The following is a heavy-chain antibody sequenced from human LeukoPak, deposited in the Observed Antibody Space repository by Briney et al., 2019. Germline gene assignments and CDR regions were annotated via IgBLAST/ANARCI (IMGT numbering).Heavy chain of an antibody. CDR2: INPSGGT. D-gene: IGHD6-19*01. V-gene: IGHV1-46*01. Sequence: KPGGSLRLSCAASGFTFSSYGMHWVRQAPGQGLEWMGIINPSGGTTYAEKFQGRVTVTRDTSTNTVYMELRSLRSEDTAIYYCARDSLPTAIAMAGGNWFDPWGQGTLVTVSS. J-gene: IGHJ5*02. CDR3: ARDSLPTAIAMAGGNWFDP. CDR1: GFTFSSYG.